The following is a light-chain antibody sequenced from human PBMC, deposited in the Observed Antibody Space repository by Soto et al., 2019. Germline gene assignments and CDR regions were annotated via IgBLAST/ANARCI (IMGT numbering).Light chain of an antibody. CDR2: GNS. J-gene: IGLJ2*01. Sequence: QSVLTQPPSVSGAPGQRVTISCTGSSSNIGAGYDVHWYQQLPGTAPKLLIYGNSNRPSGVPDRFSGSKSGTSASLAITGLQAEDEADYYCQSYDSSLSVEEVVFGGGTKLTVL. CDR1: SSNIGAGYD. CDR3: QSYDSSLSVEEVV. V-gene: IGLV1-40*01.